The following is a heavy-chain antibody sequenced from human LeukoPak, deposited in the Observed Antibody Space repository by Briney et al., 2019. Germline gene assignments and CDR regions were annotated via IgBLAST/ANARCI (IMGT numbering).Heavy chain of an antibody. D-gene: IGHD5-18*01. CDR1: GFTFDDYA. CDR3: AKEWGYSYGYYFDY. V-gene: IGHV3-43*02. J-gene: IGHJ4*02. Sequence: TGGSLRLSCAASGFTFDDYAMHWVRQAPGKGLEWFSLISGDGGSTYYADSVKGRFTISRDNSKNSLYLQMNSLRTEDTALYYCAKEWGYSYGYYFDYWGQGTLVTVSS. CDR2: ISGDGGST.